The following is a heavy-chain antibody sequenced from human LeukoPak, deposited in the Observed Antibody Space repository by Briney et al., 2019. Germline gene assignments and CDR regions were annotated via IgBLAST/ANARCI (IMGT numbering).Heavy chain of an antibody. J-gene: IGHJ4*02. CDR1: GFTFSSYA. CDR2: VSTGGTGS. Sequence: GGSLRLSCAASGFTFSSYAMNWVRQAPGKGLEWVSGVSTGGTGSYYADSVKGRFTISRDNSQGTLDLHMNSLRAEDTAVYYCAKDRGGYCTGGSCYSALDFWAQGTLVTVSS. D-gene: IGHD2-15*01. CDR3: AKDRGGYCTGGSCYSALDF. V-gene: IGHV3-23*01.